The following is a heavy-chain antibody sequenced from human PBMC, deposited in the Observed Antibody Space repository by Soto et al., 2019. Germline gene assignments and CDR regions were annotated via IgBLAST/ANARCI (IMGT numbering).Heavy chain of an antibody. D-gene: IGHD3-10*01. J-gene: IGHJ4*02. V-gene: IGHV1-18*01. Sequence: QVQLVQSGAEVKKPGASVKVSCKASGYTFTSYGISWVRQAPGQGLEWMGWISAYKGNTNYAQKLKGRVTMTTDTSTSTAYMGLRSLRSDDTAVYYCARVYRITMVRGELSEYWGQGTLVTVSS. CDR1: GYTFTSYG. CDR2: ISAYKGNT. CDR3: ARVYRITMVRGELSEY.